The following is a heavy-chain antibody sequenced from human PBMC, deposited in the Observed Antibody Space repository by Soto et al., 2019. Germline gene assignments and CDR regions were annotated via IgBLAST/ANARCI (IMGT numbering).Heavy chain of an antibody. V-gene: IGHV3-48*02. CDR3: ARDSSSWYRTSVEGYFAT. J-gene: IGHJ5*02. CDR2: ISSSSSSI. Sequence: PGGSLRLSCAASGFTFSSYSMNWVRQAPGKWLEGVSYISSSSSSIYYADSVKGRVTISRDNAKNSLYLQMNSLRDEDTAVKYCARDSSSWYRTSVEGYFATWGLGXLVTVSS. D-gene: IGHD6-13*01. CDR1: GFTFSSYS.